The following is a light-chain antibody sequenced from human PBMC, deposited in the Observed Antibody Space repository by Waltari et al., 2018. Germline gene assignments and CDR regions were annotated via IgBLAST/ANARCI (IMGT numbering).Light chain of an antibody. CDR2: GAS. J-gene: IGKJ1*01. V-gene: IGKV3-15*01. CDR1: QSVTSN. Sequence: EIVMTQSPATLSVSPGERAPLPCRASQSVTSNLAWYQQRPGQAPRLLIYGASTRATGIPARFSGSGSGTEFTLTISSLQSEDFAVYYCQQYDNWPPPWTFGQGTKVEIK. CDR3: QQYDNWPPPWT.